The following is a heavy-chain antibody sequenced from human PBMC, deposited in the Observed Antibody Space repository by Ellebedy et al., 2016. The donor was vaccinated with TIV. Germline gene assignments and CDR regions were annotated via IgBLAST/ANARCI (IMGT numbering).Heavy chain of an antibody. J-gene: IGHJ4*02. Sequence: GASLKISCAVSGFIFRSYWMSWVRQAPGKGLEWVANIKEDGSEKNYVDSVKGRFTISRDNAKNSLVLQINRLRAEDTAVYYCARVDILRWYYFDSWGQGTLVTVSS. V-gene: IGHV3-7*03. D-gene: IGHD3-9*01. CDR1: GFIFRSYW. CDR3: ARVDILRWYYFDS. CDR2: IKEDGSEK.